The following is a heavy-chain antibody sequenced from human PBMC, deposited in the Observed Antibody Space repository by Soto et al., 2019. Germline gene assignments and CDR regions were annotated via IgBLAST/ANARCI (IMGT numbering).Heavy chain of an antibody. D-gene: IGHD3-10*01. CDR2: IYHSGST. Sequence: SETLSLTCAVSGGSISSSNWWSWVRQPPGKGLEWIGEIYHSGSTNYNPSLKSRVTISVDKSKNQFSLKLSSVTAADTAVYYCARDPSRASYYYYYGMDVWGQGTTVTVSS. CDR1: GGSISSSNW. V-gene: IGHV4-4*02. J-gene: IGHJ6*02. CDR3: ARDPSRASYYYYYGMDV.